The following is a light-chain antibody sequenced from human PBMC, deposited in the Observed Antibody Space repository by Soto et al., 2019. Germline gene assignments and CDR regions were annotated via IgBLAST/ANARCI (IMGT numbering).Light chain of an antibody. J-gene: IGKJ1*01. V-gene: IGKV3-15*01. CDR1: QSVTDN. Sequence: EIVMTQSPATLSVSPGERATLSCRASQSVTDNLAWYQQKPGQAPRLLIYGASTRYTGVPARFSGGGSETEFTLTISSLQSEDFAVYYCQQYKDWPRTFGQGTKEEIK. CDR3: QQYKDWPRT. CDR2: GAS.